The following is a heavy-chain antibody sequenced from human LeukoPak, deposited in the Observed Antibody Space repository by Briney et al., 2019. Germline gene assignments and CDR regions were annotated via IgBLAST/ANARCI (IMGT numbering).Heavy chain of an antibody. CDR3: ARHGGSYYSHWFDP. Sequence: PSETLSLTCTVSGGSISSYYWSWIRQPPGKGLEWIGYIYYSGSTNYNPSLKSRVTISVDTSKNQFSLKLSSVTAADTAVYYCARHGGSYYSHWFDPWGQGTLVTVSS. V-gene: IGHV4-59*08. D-gene: IGHD3-22*01. CDR1: GGSISSYY. CDR2: IYYSGST. J-gene: IGHJ5*02.